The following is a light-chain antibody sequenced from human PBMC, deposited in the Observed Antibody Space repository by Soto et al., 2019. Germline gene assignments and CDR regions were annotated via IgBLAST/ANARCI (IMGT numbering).Light chain of an antibody. CDR3: SSYVGSVTFLV. Sequence: QSALIQPASVSGSPGQSVTISCTGTSSDVGSYNLVSWYQQHPGTAPKPMIYKGSKQPSGVSHRFSGSKSGNTASMTISGLQTVDEGDYFSSSYVGSVTFLVFGTGTKLTVL. J-gene: IGLJ1*01. CDR1: SSDVGSYNL. V-gene: IGLV2-23*03. CDR2: KGS.